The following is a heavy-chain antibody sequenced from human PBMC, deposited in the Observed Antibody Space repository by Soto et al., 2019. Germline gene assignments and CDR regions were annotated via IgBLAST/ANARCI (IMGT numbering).Heavy chain of an antibody. V-gene: IGHV5-51*01. D-gene: IGHD3-22*01. Sequence: GESLKISFKCSGYSFTSYWIVLVLQMPGKGLDWMGIIYPGDSDTRYSPSFQGQVNISADKSISTAYLQWSSLKASDTAMYYCATHNHYDSSHDDFDIWGQGTMVTVSS. CDR1: GYSFTSYW. CDR3: ATHNHYDSSHDDFDI. CDR2: IYPGDSDT. J-gene: IGHJ3*02.